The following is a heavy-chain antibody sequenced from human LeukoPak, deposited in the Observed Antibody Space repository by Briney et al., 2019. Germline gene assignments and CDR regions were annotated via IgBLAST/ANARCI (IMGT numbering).Heavy chain of an antibody. D-gene: IGHD2-2*01. CDR1: GYRFTSYW. CDR2: IYPGGSDT. V-gene: IGHV5-51*01. Sequence: GESLKISCKGSGYRFTSYWIGWVRQMPGKGLEWRGIIYPGGSDTRYSPSFQGQVTISADKSISTAYLQWSSLKASDTAMYYCARQAEHCSSTSCYPNWFDPWGQGTLVTVSS. CDR3: ARQAEHCSSTSCYPNWFDP. J-gene: IGHJ5*02.